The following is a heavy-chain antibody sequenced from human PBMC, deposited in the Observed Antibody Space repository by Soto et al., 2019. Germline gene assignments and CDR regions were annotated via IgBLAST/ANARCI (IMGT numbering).Heavy chain of an antibody. CDR1: GGSISSYY. J-gene: IGHJ5*02. CDR2: IYYSGST. V-gene: IGHV4-59*01. Sequence: SETLSLTCTVSGGSISSYYWSWIRQPPGKGLEWIGYIYYSGSTNYNPSLKSRVTISVDTSKNQFSLKLSSVTAADTAVYYCARSYSGSYFGWFDPWGQGTLVTVSS. CDR3: ARSYSGSYFGWFDP. D-gene: IGHD1-26*01.